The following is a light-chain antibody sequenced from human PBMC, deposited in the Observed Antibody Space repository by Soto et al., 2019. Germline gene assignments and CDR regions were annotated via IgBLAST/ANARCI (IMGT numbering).Light chain of an antibody. CDR1: QSVSSNF. CDR3: QQRANWPPVT. Sequence: EIVLTQSPGTLSLSPGERATLSCRASQSVSSNFVAWYQEKPGQAPRLLIYGASSRATGIPDRFSGSGSGTDFTLTISRLEPEDFAVYFCQQRANWPPVTFGQGTKVDIK. CDR2: GAS. J-gene: IGKJ1*01. V-gene: IGKV3D-20*02.